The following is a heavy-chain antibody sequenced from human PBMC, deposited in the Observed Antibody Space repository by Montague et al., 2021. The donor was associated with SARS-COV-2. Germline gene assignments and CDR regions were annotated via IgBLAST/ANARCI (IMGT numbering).Heavy chain of an antibody. CDR3: ARGSYSSSWYGPKYYLDY. CDR1: GGSISSSSYY. J-gene: IGHJ4*02. Sequence: SETLSLTCTVSGGSISSSSYYWGWIRQPPGKGLEWIGSIYYSGSTNYNPSLKSRVTISVDTSKNQFSLKLSSVTAADTAVYYCARGSYSSSWYGPKYYLDYWGQGTLVTVSS. D-gene: IGHD6-13*01. CDR2: IYYSGST. V-gene: IGHV4-39*07.